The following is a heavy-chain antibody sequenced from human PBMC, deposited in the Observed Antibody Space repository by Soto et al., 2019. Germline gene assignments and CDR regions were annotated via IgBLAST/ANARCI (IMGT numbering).Heavy chain of an antibody. CDR2: ISWNGDAT. Sequence: EVQLVESGGALVQPGGSLRLSCTASGFTFDDYAIHWVRQAPGKGLEWISGISWNGDATGYADSVKGRFTISRDNANNSLYLQMNSLRTEDTAMYFCADLPRSGSGFDCWGQGTLVTVAS. J-gene: IGHJ4*02. CDR3: ADLPRSGSGFDC. D-gene: IGHD3-10*01. V-gene: IGHV3-9*01. CDR1: GFTFDDYA.